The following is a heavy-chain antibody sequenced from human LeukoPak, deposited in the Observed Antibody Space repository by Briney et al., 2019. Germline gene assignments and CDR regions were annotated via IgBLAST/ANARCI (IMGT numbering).Heavy chain of an antibody. J-gene: IGHJ4*02. Sequence: PGGSLRLSCAASGFTFSDYWMHWVRQAPGKGLVWVSRISSDGSRVTYADSVKGRFTISRDNAKNTLYLQMNSLRPEDTAVYYCARDRGTGTTRAVFDYWGQGTLVTVSS. CDR1: GFTFSDYW. V-gene: IGHV3-74*01. CDR2: ISSDGSRV. CDR3: ARDRGTGTTRAVFDY. D-gene: IGHD1-1*01.